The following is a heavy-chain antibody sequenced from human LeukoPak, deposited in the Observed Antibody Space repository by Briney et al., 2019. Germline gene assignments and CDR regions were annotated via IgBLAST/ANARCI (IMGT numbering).Heavy chain of an antibody. CDR3: ARDVGTALVTGDY. V-gene: IGHV4-34*01. CDR2: INHSGST. Sequence: SETLSLTCAVYGGSFSGYYWSWIRQPPGKGLEWIGEINHSGSTNYNPSLKGRVTISVDKSKNQLSLKLISVTAADTAVYYCARDVGTALVTGDYWGQGTLVTVSS. D-gene: IGHD5-18*01. CDR1: GGSFSGYY. J-gene: IGHJ4*02.